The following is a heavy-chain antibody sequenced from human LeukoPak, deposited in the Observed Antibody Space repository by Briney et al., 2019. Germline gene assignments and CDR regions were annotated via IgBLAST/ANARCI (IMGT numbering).Heavy chain of an antibody. CDR3: ARERAGYSGNDYFDY. CDR2: IQYDGSNK. D-gene: IGHD5-12*01. Sequence: GGSLRLSCGASGFTFSSYGMHWVRQAPGKGLEWVAFIQYDGSNKYYADSVKGRFTISRDNAKNSLYLQMNSLRAEDTALYYCARERAGYSGNDYFDYWGQGTLVTVSS. CDR1: GFTFSSYG. V-gene: IGHV3-30*02. J-gene: IGHJ4*02.